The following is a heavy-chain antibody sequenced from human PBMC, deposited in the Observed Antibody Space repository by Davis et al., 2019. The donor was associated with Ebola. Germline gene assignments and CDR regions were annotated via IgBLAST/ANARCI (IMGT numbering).Heavy chain of an antibody. D-gene: IGHD3-10*01. V-gene: IGHV7-4-1*02. CDR1: GYSFTTYG. Sequence: AASVKVSCKASGYSFTTYGMNWVRQAPGQGLEWMGWININTGNPTYAQGFTGRFVFSLDTSVSTAYLQISSLKAEDTAVYYCARRPQYYYGSGMADYWGQGTLVTVSS. CDR3: ARRPQYYYGSGMADY. J-gene: IGHJ4*02. CDR2: ININTGNP.